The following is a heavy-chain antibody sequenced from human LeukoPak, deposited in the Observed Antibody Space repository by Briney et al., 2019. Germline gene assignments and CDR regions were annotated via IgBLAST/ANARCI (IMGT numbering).Heavy chain of an antibody. Sequence: PSETLSLTCTVSGGSISSSSYYWGWIRQPPGKGLEWIGSIYYSGSTYYNPSLKSRVTISVDTSKNQFSLKLSSVTAADTAVYYCARAWRIRTYYDISGYYYYMDVWGKGTTVTVSS. D-gene: IGHD3-9*01. CDR3: ARAWRIRTYYDISGYYYYMDV. J-gene: IGHJ6*03. CDR2: IYYSGST. V-gene: IGHV4-39*07. CDR1: GGSISSSSYY.